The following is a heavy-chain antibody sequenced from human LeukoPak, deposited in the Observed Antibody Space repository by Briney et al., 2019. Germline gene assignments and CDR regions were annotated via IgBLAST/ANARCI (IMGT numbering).Heavy chain of an antibody. J-gene: IGHJ4*02. CDR1: GYTFTSYG. V-gene: IGHV1-8*03. D-gene: IGHD2-21*01. Sequence: ASVTVSCKASGYTFTSYGISWVRQATGQGLEWMGWMNPNSGNTGYAQKFQGRVTITRNTSISTAYMELSSLRSEDTAVYYCARGGRYSHAYYFDYWGQGTLVTVSS. CDR2: MNPNSGNT. CDR3: ARGGRYSHAYYFDY.